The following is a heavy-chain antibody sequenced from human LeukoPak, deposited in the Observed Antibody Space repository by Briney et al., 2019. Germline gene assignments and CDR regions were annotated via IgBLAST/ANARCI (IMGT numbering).Heavy chain of an antibody. CDR1: GFTFSSYS. V-gene: IGHV3-21*01. D-gene: IGHD4-17*01. CDR2: ISSSSSCI. J-gene: IGHJ4*02. Sequence: GGSLRLSCAASGFTFSSYSMNWVRQAPGKGLEWVSSISSSSSCIYYADSVKGRFTISRDNAKNSLYLQMNSLRAEDTAVYYCARYLGYGDYGSIDYWGQGTLVTVSS. CDR3: ARYLGYGDYGSIDY.